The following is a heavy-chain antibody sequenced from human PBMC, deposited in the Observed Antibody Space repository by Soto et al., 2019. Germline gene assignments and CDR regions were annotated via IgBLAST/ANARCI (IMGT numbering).Heavy chain of an antibody. CDR3: AREGSSSSRGYYYYYGMDV. CDR2: INPNSGDT. V-gene: IGHV1-2*02. Sequence: ASVKVPCKASGYTFTGYYMHWVRQAPGPGLEWLGWINPNSGDTNYAQKFQGRVTMTRDTTISTAYMELSRLRSDDTAVYYCAREGSSSSRGYYYYYGMDVWGQGTTVTVSS. CDR1: GYTFTGYY. D-gene: IGHD6-6*01. J-gene: IGHJ6*02.